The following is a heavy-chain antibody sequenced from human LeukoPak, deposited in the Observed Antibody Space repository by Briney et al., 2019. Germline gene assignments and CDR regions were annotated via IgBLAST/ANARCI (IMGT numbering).Heavy chain of an antibody. D-gene: IGHD3-22*01. CDR3: AKGLLVVVITTSFDY. CDR2: ISYDGSNK. CDR1: GFTFSSYG. V-gene: IGHV3-30*18. Sequence: GRSLRLSCAASGFTFSSYGMHWVRQAPGKGLEWAAVISYDGSNKYYADSVKGRFTISRDNSKNTLYLQMNSLRAEDTAVYYCAKGLLVVVITTSFDYWGQGTLVTVSS. J-gene: IGHJ4*02.